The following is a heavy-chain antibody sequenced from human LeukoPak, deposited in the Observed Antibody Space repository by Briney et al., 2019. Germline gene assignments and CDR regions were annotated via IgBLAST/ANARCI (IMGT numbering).Heavy chain of an antibody. CDR1: GFTFSSYA. CDR2: ISYDGSNK. V-gene: IGHV3-30-3*01. CDR3: ARGTWIQLWYERYGMDV. J-gene: IGHJ6*02. D-gene: IGHD5-18*01. Sequence: GRSLRLSCAASGFTFSSYAMHWVRQAPGKGLEWVAVISYDGSNKYYADSVKGRFTISRDNSKNTLYLQMSSLRAEDTAVYYCARGTWIQLWYERYGMDVWGQGTTVTVSS.